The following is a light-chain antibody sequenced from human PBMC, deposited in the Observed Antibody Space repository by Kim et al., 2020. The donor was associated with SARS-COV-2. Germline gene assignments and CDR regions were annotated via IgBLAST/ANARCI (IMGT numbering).Light chain of an antibody. V-gene: IGKV1-39*01. CDR3: QQTYSASRT. Sequence: DIQMTQSPSSLSASVGDIVTITCRASQDISRYLNWYQQKPGKAPKLLIYTASSLQSGVPSRFTGSGSETDFTLPISSLQPEDFATYYCQQTYSASRTFGQGTKVDIK. J-gene: IGKJ1*01. CDR2: TAS. CDR1: QDISRY.